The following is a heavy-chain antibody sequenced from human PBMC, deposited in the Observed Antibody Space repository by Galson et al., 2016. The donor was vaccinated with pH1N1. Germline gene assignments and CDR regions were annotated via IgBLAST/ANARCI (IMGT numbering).Heavy chain of an antibody. J-gene: IGHJ4*02. D-gene: IGHD5-12*01. CDR2: IHHTGVT. CDR1: DYLISGCCF. Sequence: SETLSLTCDVSDYLISGCCFWGWIRQPPGKGLEWLGSIHHTGVTYRSSPLKSRLTISVDASKNQFSLKLTSVTAADTAIYYCARHLVLPDSGIRNDPVDSWAQGTLVTVSS. V-gene: IGHV4-38-2*01. CDR3: ARHLVLPDSGIRNDPVDS.